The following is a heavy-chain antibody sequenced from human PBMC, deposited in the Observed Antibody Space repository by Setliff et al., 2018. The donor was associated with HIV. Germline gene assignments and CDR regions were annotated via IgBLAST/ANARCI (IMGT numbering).Heavy chain of an antibody. V-gene: IGHV1-46*01. CDR1: GYTFTNFY. CDR3: ARDRPGDGGNYQIDY. CDR2: INPGGGNT. D-gene: IGHD4-4*01. Sequence: ASVKVSCKASGYTFTNFYMHWVRQAPGQGLEWMGIINPGGGNTRYAQRFQGRVTMTRDTSISTAYMELSWLSSDDTAVYYCARDRPGDGGNYQIDYWGQGTLVTVSS. J-gene: IGHJ4*02.